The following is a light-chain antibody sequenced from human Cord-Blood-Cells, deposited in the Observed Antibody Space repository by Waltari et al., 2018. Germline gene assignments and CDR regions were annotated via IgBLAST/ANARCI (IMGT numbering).Light chain of an antibody. CDR1: QSVRSN. CDR2: GAS. CDR3: QQYNNWPPIT. V-gene: IGKV3-15*01. J-gene: IGKJ5*01. Sequence: EIVMTQSPAPLFVSPGERATLSCSATQSVRSNLAWYQQKPGQAPRLLIYGASTRATGIPARFSGSGSGTEFTLTISSLQSEDFAVYYCQQYNNWPPITFGQGTRLEIK.